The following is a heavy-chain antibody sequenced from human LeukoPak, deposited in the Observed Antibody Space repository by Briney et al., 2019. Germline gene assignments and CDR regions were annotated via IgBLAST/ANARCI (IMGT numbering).Heavy chain of an antibody. CDR2: IYWDDDK. CDR3: AHRRGSSGWSQGYFDY. D-gene: IGHD6-19*01. J-gene: IGHJ4*02. V-gene: IGHV2-5*02. Sequence: SGPTLVKPTQTLTLTCTFSGFSLSTGVGVGWIRQPPGKALEWLALIYWDDDKRYSPSLKSRLTITKDTSKNQVVLTMTNMDPVDTATYYCAHRRGSSGWSQGYFDYWGQGTLVTVSS. CDR1: GFSLSTGVG.